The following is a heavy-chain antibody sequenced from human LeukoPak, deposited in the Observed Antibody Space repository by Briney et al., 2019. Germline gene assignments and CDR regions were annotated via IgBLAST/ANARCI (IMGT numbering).Heavy chain of an antibody. D-gene: IGHD6-13*01. J-gene: IGHJ6*02. V-gene: IGHV4-30-2*05. CDR2: ISHNENA. CDR3: ARGPEGDWQQLVFPYYYYYGMDG. CDR1: GDSISSGDYF. Sequence: SETLSLTCTVSGDSISSGDYFWSWIRQPPGKGLEWIGYISHNENAYFNPSLSSRVTMSVDKSKNQVSLKITSVTAADTAVYYCARGPEGDWQQLVFPYYYYYGMDGWGQGTTVTVSS.